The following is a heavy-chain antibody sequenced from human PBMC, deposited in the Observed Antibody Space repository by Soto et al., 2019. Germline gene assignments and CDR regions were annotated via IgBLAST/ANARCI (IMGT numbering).Heavy chain of an antibody. CDR3: ARVPAVAGTDPDFDY. CDR1: GFTFSSYA. V-gene: IGHV3-64*01. Sequence: EVQLVESGGGLVQPGGSLRLSCAASGFTFSSYAMHWVRQAPGKGLEYVSAISSNGGSTYYANSVKGRFTISRDNSKNTLYLQMGSLRAEDMAVYYCARVPAVAGTDPDFDYWGQGTLVTVSS. D-gene: IGHD6-19*01. CDR2: ISSNGGST. J-gene: IGHJ4*02.